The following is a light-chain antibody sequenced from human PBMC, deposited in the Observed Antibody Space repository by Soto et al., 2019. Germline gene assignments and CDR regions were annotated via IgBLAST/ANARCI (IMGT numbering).Light chain of an antibody. Sequence: DIQMTQSPSTLSSSVLDRFTITCRASQSISNWLAWYQQKTGKAPKLLIYKASILESGVPSRFNGSGSGTEFTLTISSLQPADFASYYCQQYNTYWTFGQGTKVDIK. V-gene: IGKV1-5*03. CDR1: QSISNW. CDR3: QQYNTYWT. J-gene: IGKJ1*01. CDR2: KAS.